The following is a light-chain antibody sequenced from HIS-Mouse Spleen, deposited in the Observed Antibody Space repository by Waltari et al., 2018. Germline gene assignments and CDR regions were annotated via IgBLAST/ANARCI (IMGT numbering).Light chain of an antibody. CDR2: EGS. CDR1: SSAVGSYNL. CDR3: CSYAGSSNVV. Sequence: QSALTQPASVSGSPGQPITISCTGTSSAVGSYNLFSWYQQHPGKAPKLMTYEGSKRPSGVSNRFSGSKSGNTASLTISGLQAEDEADYYCCSYAGSSNVVFGGGTKLTVL. J-gene: IGLJ2*01. V-gene: IGLV2-23*01.